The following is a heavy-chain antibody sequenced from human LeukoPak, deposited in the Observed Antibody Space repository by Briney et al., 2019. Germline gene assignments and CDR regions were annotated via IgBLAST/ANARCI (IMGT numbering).Heavy chain of an antibody. D-gene: IGHD3-22*01. CDR3: AGRRKIYDSRGSGDAIDI. Sequence: SETPSLTCTVSDVSISSYYWTWLRQPPGKGLEWIGYIYNSGSTNYNPSLKSRVTVSVDTSKNQFFLKMSSVTAADTAVYYCAGRRKIYDSRGSGDAIDIWGQGTVVTVSS. V-gene: IGHV4-59*08. J-gene: IGHJ3*02. CDR2: IYNSGST. CDR1: DVSISSYY.